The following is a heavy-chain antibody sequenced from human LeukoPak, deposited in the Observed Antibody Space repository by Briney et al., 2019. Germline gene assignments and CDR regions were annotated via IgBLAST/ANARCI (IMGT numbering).Heavy chain of an antibody. V-gene: IGHV3-23*01. J-gene: IGHJ4*02. CDR2: ISGSGGRT. CDR3: AKAAAAGYYFDC. CDR1: GFTFSSCA. D-gene: IGHD6-13*01. Sequence: GGSLRLYCAASGFTFSSCAMSWVRQTPGKGLEWFSAISGSGGRTYYAESVKGRFTISRDNSKNSLYLQMYSLRVEDTAVYYCAKAAAAGYYFDCRGRGTLVTVFS.